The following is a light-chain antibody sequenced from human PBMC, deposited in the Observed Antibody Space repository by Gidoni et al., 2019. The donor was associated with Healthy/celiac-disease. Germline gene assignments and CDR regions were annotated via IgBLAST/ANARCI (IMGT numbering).Light chain of an antibody. CDR2: DAS. CDR1: QDISNY. V-gene: IGKV1-33*01. J-gene: IGKJ5*01. Sequence: DIQMTQSPSSLSASVGDRVTITCQASQDISNYLNWYQQKPGKAPKLLIYDASNLETGVPSRFSGRGSGTDFKFTISSRQLEDTATYYCQQYDNLPLTFGQGTRLEIK. CDR3: QQYDNLPLT.